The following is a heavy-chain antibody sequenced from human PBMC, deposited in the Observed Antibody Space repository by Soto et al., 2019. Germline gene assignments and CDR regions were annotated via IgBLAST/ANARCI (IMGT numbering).Heavy chain of an antibody. Sequence: QVQLVQSGAEVKKPGASVKVSCKASGYTFTSYGISWVRQAPGQGLEWMGWISAYNGNTNYAQKLQGRVTMTTDTSXNTAYMELRSLRSDDTAVYYCAREGTTTVVTPGFDYWGQGTLVTVSS. CDR2: ISAYNGNT. CDR3: AREGTTTVVTPGFDY. CDR1: GYTFTSYG. V-gene: IGHV1-18*01. D-gene: IGHD4-17*01. J-gene: IGHJ4*02.